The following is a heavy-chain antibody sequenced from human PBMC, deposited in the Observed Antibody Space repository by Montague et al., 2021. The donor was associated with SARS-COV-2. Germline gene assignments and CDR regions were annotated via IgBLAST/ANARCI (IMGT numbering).Heavy chain of an antibody. V-gene: IGHV4-59*01. J-gene: IGHJ3*02. D-gene: IGHD2-2*01. CDR3: AREGRGYCSSTSCQSAFDI. Sequence: ETLSLTCTVSGGSISSYYWSWIRQPPGKGLEWIGYMYYSGSTNYNPSLKSRVTISVDTSKNQFSLKLSSMTAADTAVYYCAREGRGYCSSTSCQSAFDIWGQGTMVTVSS. CDR1: GGSISSYY. CDR2: MYYSGST.